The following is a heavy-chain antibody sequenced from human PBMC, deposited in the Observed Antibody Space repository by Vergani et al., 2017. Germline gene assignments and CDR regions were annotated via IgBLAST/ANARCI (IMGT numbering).Heavy chain of an antibody. V-gene: IGHV3-9*01. CDR3: AKDIGDDGSGFDY. CDR1: GFTFDDYA. D-gene: IGHD3-10*01. J-gene: IGHJ4*02. CDR2: ISWNSGSI. Sequence: VQLVESGGGLVQPGRSLRLSCAASGFTFDDYAMHWVRQAPGKGLEWVSGISWNSGSIGYADSVKGRFTISRDNAKNSLYLQMSSLRAEDTALYYCAKDIGDDGSGFDYWGQGTLVTVSS.